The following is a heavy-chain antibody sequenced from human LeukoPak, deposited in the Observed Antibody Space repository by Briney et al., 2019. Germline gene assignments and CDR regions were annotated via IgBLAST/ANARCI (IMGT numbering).Heavy chain of an antibody. D-gene: IGHD3-22*01. CDR1: GYTFTGYY. CDR3: ARTYYYDSSGCYFDY. V-gene: IGHV1-2*02. CDR2: INPNSGGT. J-gene: IGHJ4*02. Sequence: ASVKVSCKASGYTFTGYYIHWVRQAPGQGLEWMGWINPNSGGTKYAQRFQGRVTMTRDTSISTAYMELSRLRSDDTAVYYCARTYYYDSSGCYFDYWGQGTLVTVSS.